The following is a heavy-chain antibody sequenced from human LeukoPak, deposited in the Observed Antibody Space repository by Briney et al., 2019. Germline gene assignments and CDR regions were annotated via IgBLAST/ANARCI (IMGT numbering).Heavy chain of an antibody. CDR2: IYHSGST. CDR1: GGSVSSGGYY. CDR3: ARDECSGGSCYSGY. V-gene: IGHV4-30-2*01. J-gene: IGHJ4*02. D-gene: IGHD2-15*01. Sequence: SSQTLSLTCTVYGGSVSSGGYYWSWIRQPPGKGLEWIGYIYHSGSTYYNPSLKSRVTISVDTSKNQFSLKLSSVTAADTAVYYCARDECSGGSCYSGYWGQGTLVTLSS.